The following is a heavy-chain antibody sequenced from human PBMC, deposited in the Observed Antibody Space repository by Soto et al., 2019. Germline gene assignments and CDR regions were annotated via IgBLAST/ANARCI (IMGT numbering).Heavy chain of an antibody. D-gene: IGHD2-15*01. Sequence: PSETLYLTCTVSGDSISSYYWSWIRQPPGKGLEWIGYIYYSGSTNYNPSLKSRVTISVDTSKNQFSLKLSSVTAADTAVYYCARGRARGDIVVVVAATPPYFDYWGQGTLVTVPQ. J-gene: IGHJ4*02. CDR1: GDSISSYY. CDR3: ARGRARGDIVVVVAATPPYFDY. CDR2: IYYSGST. V-gene: IGHV4-59*12.